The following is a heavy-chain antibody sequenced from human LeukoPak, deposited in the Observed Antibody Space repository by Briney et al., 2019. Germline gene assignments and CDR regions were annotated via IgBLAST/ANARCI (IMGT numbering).Heavy chain of an antibody. D-gene: IGHD3-22*01. CDR1: GYTFTGYY. J-gene: IGHJ3*02. V-gene: IGHV1-2*02. CDR3: ASYDSSGHNPDDAFDI. CDR2: INPNSGGT. Sequence: ASVKVSCKASGYTFTGYYMHWVRQAPGQGLEWMGCINPNSGGTNYAQKLQGRVTMTRDTSISTAYMELSRLRSDDTAVYYCASYDSSGHNPDDAFDIWGQGTMVTVSS.